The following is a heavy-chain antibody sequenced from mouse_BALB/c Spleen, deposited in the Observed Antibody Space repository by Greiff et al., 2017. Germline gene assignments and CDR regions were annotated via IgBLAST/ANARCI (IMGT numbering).Heavy chain of an antibody. D-gene: IGHD2-3*01. Sequence: EGQLQQSGPELVKPGASVTISCKASGYSFTGYYMHWVKQSHVKSLEWIGRINPYNGATSYNQNFKDKASLTVDKSSSTAYMELHSLTSEDSAVYDCARQAPIYDGYYAWFAYWGQGTLVTVSA. V-gene: IGHV1-31*01. CDR3: ARQAPIYDGYYAWFAY. CDR1: GYSFTGYY. J-gene: IGHJ3*01. CDR2: INPYNGAT.